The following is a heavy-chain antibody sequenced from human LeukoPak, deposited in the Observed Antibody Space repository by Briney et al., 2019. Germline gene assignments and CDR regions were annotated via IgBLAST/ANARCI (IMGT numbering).Heavy chain of an antibody. Sequence: PGGSLRLSCAASGFTFSSYAMSWVRQAPGKGLEWVSGISGSGGNTYYADSVKGRFTISRDNAKNSLYLQMNSLRAEDTALYYCARAPYYDSSGYYYGAFDIWGQGTMVTVSS. CDR2: ISGSGGNT. CDR1: GFTFSSYA. CDR3: ARAPYYDSSGYYYGAFDI. D-gene: IGHD3-22*01. J-gene: IGHJ3*02. V-gene: IGHV3-23*01.